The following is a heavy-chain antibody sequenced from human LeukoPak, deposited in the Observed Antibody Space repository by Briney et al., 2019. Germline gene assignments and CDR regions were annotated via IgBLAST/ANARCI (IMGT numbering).Heavy chain of an antibody. CDR2: ISYDGSNK. V-gene: IGHV3-30*04. CDR1: GFTFSSYA. CDR3: ANVHGDSLGVNAFDI. J-gene: IGHJ3*02. Sequence: PGGSQRLSCAASGFTFSSYAMHWVRQAPGKGLEWVAVISYDGSNKYYADSVKGRFTISRDNSKNTLYLQMNSLRAEDTAVYYCANVHGDSLGVNAFDIWGQGTMVTVSS. D-gene: IGHD4-17*01.